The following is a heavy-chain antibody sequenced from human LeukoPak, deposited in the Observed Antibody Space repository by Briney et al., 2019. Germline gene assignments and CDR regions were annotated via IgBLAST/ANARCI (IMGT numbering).Heavy chain of an antibody. Sequence: GGSQRLSCAASGFTFSSYAMSWVRQAPGKGLEWVSAISGSGGSTYYADSVKGRFTISRDNSKNTLYLQMNSLRAEDTAVYYCAKGWYYYDSNGFDYWGQGTLVTVSS. J-gene: IGHJ4*02. CDR3: AKGWYYYDSNGFDY. D-gene: IGHD3-22*01. V-gene: IGHV3-23*01. CDR1: GFTFSSYA. CDR2: ISGSGGST.